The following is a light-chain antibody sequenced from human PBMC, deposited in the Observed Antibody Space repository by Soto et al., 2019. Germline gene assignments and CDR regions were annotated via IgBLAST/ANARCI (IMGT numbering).Light chain of an antibody. CDR1: QSIVRSY. J-gene: IGKJ2*01. CDR3: QQYGSSPYT. V-gene: IGKV3-20*01. CDR2: GAS. Sequence: EIVLTQSPGTLSLSPGERATLSCRASQSIVRSYLAWYQQKPGQAPRLLIYGASSRATGIPDRFSGSGSGTDFTLTISRLEPEDFAVYYCQQYGSSPYTCGQGTKLEIK.